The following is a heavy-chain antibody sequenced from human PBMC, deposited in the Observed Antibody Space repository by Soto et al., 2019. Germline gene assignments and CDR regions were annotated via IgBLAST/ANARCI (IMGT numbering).Heavy chain of an antibody. CDR2: INAGNGNT. Sequence: ASVKVSCKASGYTFTSYAMHWVRQAPGQRLEWMGWINAGNGNTKYSQKYQGRVTITRDTSASTAYMVLSSLRSEDTAVFYCARDSTEGSDYDLYYYMDVWGKGTTVTVSS. D-gene: IGHD5-12*01. CDR3: ARDSTEGSDYDLYYYMDV. J-gene: IGHJ6*03. CDR1: GYTFTSYA. V-gene: IGHV1-3*01.